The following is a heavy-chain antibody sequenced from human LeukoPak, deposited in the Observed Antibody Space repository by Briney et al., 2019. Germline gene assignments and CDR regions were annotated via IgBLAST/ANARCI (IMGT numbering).Heavy chain of an antibody. D-gene: IGHD3-22*01. Sequence: GESLKISCKGSGYSFTIYWIGWVRQMPGKGLEWMGIIYPGDSDTRYSPSFQGQVTISADKSISTAYLQWSSLKASDTAMYYCARSEYYDSSGYDYWGQGTLVTVSS. V-gene: IGHV5-51*01. CDR3: ARSEYYDSSGYDY. CDR1: GYSFTIYW. CDR2: IYPGDSDT. J-gene: IGHJ4*02.